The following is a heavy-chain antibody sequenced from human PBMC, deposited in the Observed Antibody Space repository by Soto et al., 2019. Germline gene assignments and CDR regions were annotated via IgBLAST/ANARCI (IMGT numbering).Heavy chain of an antibody. Sequence: GGSLRLSCAASGFTFSSYAMSWVRQAPGKGLEWVSAISGSGGSTYYADSVKGRFTISRDNSKNTLYLQMNSLRAEDTAVYYCAKDRKWSLLELPFDYWGQGTLVTVSS. J-gene: IGHJ4*02. D-gene: IGHD1-26*01. V-gene: IGHV3-23*01. CDR1: GFTFSSYA. CDR2: ISGSGGST. CDR3: AKDRKWSLLELPFDY.